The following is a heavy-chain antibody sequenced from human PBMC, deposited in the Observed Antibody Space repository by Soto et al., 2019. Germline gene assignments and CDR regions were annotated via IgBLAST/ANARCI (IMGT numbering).Heavy chain of an antibody. D-gene: IGHD4-17*01. V-gene: IGHV4-30-4*01. CDR1: GGSISSGDYY. CDR2: IYYSGST. CDR3: ARATTFNRFDP. J-gene: IGHJ5*02. Sequence: SETLSLTCTVSGGSISSGDYYWSWIRQPPGKGLEWIGYIYYSGSTYYNPSLKSRVTISVDTSKNQFSLKLSSVTAADTAVYYCARATTFNRFDPWGQGTLVTVSS.